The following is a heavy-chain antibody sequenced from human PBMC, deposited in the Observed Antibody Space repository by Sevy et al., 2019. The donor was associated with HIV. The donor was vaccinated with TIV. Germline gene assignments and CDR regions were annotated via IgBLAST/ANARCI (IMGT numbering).Heavy chain of an antibody. CDR3: XXXXXXLDVFDI. CDR2: IRNKVNSYTT. V-gene: IGHV3-72*01. CDR1: GFIFSDHY. J-gene: IGHJ3*02. Sequence: GGSLRLSCAASGFIFSDHYMDWVRKAPGKGLEWVGRIRNKVNSYTTEYAASVKGRFTISRDDSKKSLYLQMNSLKTXXXXXXXXXXXXXXLDVFDIWGQGTMVTVSS.